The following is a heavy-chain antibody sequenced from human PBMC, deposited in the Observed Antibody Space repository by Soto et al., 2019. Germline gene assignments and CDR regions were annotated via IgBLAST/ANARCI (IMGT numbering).Heavy chain of an antibody. CDR3: AREHDPTDYYDSSGYYYFQH. D-gene: IGHD3-22*01. Sequence: SLRLSCAASGFTFSSYGMHWVRQAPGKGLEWVAVIWYDGSNKYYADSVKGRFTISRDNSKNTLYLQMNSLRAEDTAVYYCAREHDPTDYYDSSGYYYFQHWGQGTLVTVSS. V-gene: IGHV3-33*01. CDR1: GFTFSSYG. J-gene: IGHJ1*01. CDR2: IWYDGSNK.